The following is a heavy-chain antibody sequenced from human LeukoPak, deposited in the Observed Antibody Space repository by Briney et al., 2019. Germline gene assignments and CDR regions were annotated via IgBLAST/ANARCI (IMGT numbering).Heavy chain of an antibody. CDR3: AGFYCSSTSCYKNAWDYYYYYGMDV. D-gene: IGHD2-2*02. Sequence: ASVKVSCKASGYTFTSYGISWVRQAPGQGLEWMGWISAYNGNTNYAQKLQGRVTMTTDTSTSTAYMELRSLRSDDTAVYYCAGFYCSSTSCYKNAWDYYYYYGMDVWGQGTTVTVSS. V-gene: IGHV1-18*01. J-gene: IGHJ6*02. CDR2: ISAYNGNT. CDR1: GYTFTSYG.